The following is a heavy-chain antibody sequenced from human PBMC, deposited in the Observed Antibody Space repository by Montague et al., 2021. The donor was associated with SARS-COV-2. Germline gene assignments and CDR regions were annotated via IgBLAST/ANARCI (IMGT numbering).Heavy chain of an antibody. V-gene: IGHV4-59*13. CDR3: TRDRGIAAADNYYYGMDV. CDR1: GASIRSYH. J-gene: IGHJ6*02. CDR2: ISDSGRT. Sequence: SETLSLTCTVSGASIRSYHWTWIRQPPGKGLEWTGRISDSGRTIYNPSLKSRVTISVDTSKNQFFLNLRSMVAADTAIYYCTRDRGIAAADNYYYGMDVWGPGTTVTVSS. D-gene: IGHD6-13*01.